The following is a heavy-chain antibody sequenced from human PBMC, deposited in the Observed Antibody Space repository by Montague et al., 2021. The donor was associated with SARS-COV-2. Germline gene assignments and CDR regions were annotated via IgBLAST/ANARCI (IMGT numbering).Heavy chain of an antibody. Sequence: SETLSLTCTVSGGSISSSSYYWGWIRQPPGKGLEWIGSIYYSGSTYYNPSLKGRVTISVDTSKNQFSLKLSSVTAADTAVYYCATYYDILTGYYIDAFDIWGQGTMVTVSS. CDR1: GGSISSSSYY. J-gene: IGHJ3*02. CDR3: ATYYDILTGYYIDAFDI. CDR2: IYYSGST. V-gene: IGHV4-39*01. D-gene: IGHD3-9*01.